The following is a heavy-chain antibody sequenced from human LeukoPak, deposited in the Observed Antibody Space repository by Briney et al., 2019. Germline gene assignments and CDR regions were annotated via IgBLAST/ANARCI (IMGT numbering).Heavy chain of an antibody. D-gene: IGHD3-10*01. Sequence: SLKVSCRSSRASFSRYIITWVRQAPGQGLEWMGGIIPIYGPPKYAQKFQGRVTITADESTSTSYLELSSLRYEDTAVYYCATYSLRSGSPHFDYWGQATQVSVST. J-gene: IGHJ4*02. CDR1: RASFSRYI. V-gene: IGHV1-69*01. CDR2: IIPIYGPP. CDR3: ATYSLRSGSPHFDY.